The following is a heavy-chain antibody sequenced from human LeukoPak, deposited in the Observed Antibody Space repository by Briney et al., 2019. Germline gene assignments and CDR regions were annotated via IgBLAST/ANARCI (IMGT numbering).Heavy chain of an antibody. V-gene: IGHV3-23*01. Sequence: GGSLRLSCAASGFTFSSYAMSWVRQAPGKGLEWVSGLSGSGGSTYYADSVKGRFTISRDNSKNTLYLQMNSLRAEDTALYYCAKDMGSSWWTTFNWGQGTLVTVSS. CDR2: LSGSGGST. CDR1: GFTFSSYA. J-gene: IGHJ4*02. CDR3: AKDMGSSWWTTFN. D-gene: IGHD6-13*01.